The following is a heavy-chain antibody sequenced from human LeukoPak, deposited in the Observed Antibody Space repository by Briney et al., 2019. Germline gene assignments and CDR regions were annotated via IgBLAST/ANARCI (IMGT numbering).Heavy chain of an antibody. Sequence: SETLSLTCAVYGGSFSGYYWSWIRQPPGKGLEWIGEINHSGSTNYNPSLKSRVTISVDTSKNQFSLKLSSVTAADTAVYYCARHIAFHANLDYWGQGTLVTVSS. CDR1: GGSFSGYY. V-gene: IGHV4-34*01. CDR2: INHSGST. J-gene: IGHJ4*02. CDR3: ARHIAFHANLDY. D-gene: IGHD3-3*02.